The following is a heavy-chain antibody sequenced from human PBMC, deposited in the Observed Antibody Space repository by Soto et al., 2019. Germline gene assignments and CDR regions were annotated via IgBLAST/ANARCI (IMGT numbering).Heavy chain of an antibody. J-gene: IGHJ6*04. CDR2: ISAYNGNT. Sequence: RASVKISCKASGYTFTGYGISWVRQAPGQGLEWMGWISAYNGNTNYAQKLQGRVTRTTDTSTSTAYMELRSLRSDDTAVYYCARAKIFGVVTPFNRYSSCREMWAKRSKVSVST. CDR3: ARAKIFGVVTPFNRYSSCREM. CDR1: GYTFTGYG. D-gene: IGHD3-3*01. V-gene: IGHV1-18*01.